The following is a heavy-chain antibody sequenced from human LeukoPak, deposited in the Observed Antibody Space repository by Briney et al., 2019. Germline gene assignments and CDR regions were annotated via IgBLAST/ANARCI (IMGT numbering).Heavy chain of an antibody. V-gene: IGHV4-59*01. CDR3: ARGRYFDWSKFYFDY. CDR1: GGSISSYY. Sequence: PSETLSLTCTVSGGSISSYYWSWIRQPPGKGLEWIGYIYYSGNTNYNPSLKSRVTISVDTSKNQFSLKLSSVTAADTAVYYCARGRYFDWSKFYFDYWGQGTLVTVSS. CDR2: IYYSGNT. J-gene: IGHJ4*02. D-gene: IGHD3-9*01.